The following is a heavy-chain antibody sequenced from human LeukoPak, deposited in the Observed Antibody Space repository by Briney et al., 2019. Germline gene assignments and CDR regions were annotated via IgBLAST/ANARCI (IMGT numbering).Heavy chain of an antibody. CDR2: IYYSGST. CDR3: AREALTGESVVDY. J-gene: IGHJ4*02. CDR1: GSSISSGDCY. Sequence: SETLSLTCTVSGSSISSGDCYWSWIRQPPGKGLEWIGYIYYSGSTYYNPSLKSRLTISVDTSKNQFSLKLSSVTAADTAVYYCAREALTGESVVDYWGQGTLVTVSS. V-gene: IGHV4-30-4*01. D-gene: IGHD7-27*01.